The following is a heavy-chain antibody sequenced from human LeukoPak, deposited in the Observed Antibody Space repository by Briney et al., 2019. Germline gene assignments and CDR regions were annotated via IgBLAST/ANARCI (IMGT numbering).Heavy chain of an antibody. V-gene: IGHV4-39*07. J-gene: IGHJ4*02. Sequence: PSETLSLTCTVSGGSISSSSYYWGWIRQPPGKGLEWIGSIYYSGSTYYNPSLKSRVTISVDTSKNQFSLKLSSVTAADTAVYYCARAPPGRYFDWLSPSEYYFDYWGQGTLVTVSS. CDR2: IYYSGST. CDR1: GGSISSSSYY. CDR3: ARAPPGRYFDWLSPSEYYFDY. D-gene: IGHD3-9*01.